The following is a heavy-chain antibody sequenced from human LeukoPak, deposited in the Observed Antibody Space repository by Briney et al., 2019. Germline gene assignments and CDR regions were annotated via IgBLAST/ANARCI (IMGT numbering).Heavy chain of an antibody. Sequence: SETLSLTCAVNGESFNGFYWTWIRQSPGKGLEWIGEINDIGHTNYNASLKSRVTISLDTSQKQFSLKLTSATAADTAVYYCARGEGNDYVWGSFYYYLDVWGKGTAVTVSS. D-gene: IGHD3-16*01. CDR2: INDIGHT. CDR3: ARGEGNDYVWGSFYYYLDV. V-gene: IGHV4-34*01. J-gene: IGHJ6*03. CDR1: GESFNGFY.